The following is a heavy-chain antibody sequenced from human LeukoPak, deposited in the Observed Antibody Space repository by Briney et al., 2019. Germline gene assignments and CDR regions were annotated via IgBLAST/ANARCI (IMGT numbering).Heavy chain of an antibody. Sequence: ASVKVSCKASGYTFTGYYMHWVRQAPGQGLEWMGWINPNSGGTTYAQKFQGRVTMTGDTSISTAYMELSRLRSDDTAVYYCARDGDRVYYYYMDVWGKGTTVTISS. CDR3: ARDGDRVYYYYMDV. V-gene: IGHV1-2*02. CDR2: INPNSGGT. D-gene: IGHD2-21*01. CDR1: GYTFTGYY. J-gene: IGHJ6*03.